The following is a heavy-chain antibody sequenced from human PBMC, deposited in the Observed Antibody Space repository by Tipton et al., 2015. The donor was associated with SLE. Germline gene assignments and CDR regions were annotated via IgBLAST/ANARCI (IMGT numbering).Heavy chain of an antibody. Sequence: TLSLTCTVSGGSISSYYWSWIRQPPGKGLEWIGEINHSGSTNYNPSLKSRVTISVDTSKNQFSLKLSSVTAADTAVYYCARRGLGAFDIWGQGTMVTVSS. CDR3: ARRGLGAFDI. J-gene: IGHJ3*02. CDR1: GGSISSYY. CDR2: INHSGST. V-gene: IGHV4-34*01.